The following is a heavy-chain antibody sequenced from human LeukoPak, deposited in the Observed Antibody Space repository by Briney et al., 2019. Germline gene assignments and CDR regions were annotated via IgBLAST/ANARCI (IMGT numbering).Heavy chain of an antibody. Sequence: GGSLRLSCAASGFTFSSYSMNWVRQAPGKGLEWVSSITSSSSYIYYADSVKGRFTISRDNAKNSLYLQMNSLRAEDTAVYYCARDRRVGSSGYYPNYGYWGQGTLVTVSS. V-gene: IGHV3-21*01. D-gene: IGHD3-22*01. CDR2: ITSSSSYI. CDR1: GFTFSSYS. CDR3: ARDRRVGSSGYYPNYGY. J-gene: IGHJ4*02.